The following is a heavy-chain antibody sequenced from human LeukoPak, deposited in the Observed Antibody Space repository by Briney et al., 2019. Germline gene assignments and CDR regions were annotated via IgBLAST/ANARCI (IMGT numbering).Heavy chain of an antibody. V-gene: IGHV3-23*01. J-gene: IGHJ5*02. Sequence: GGSLRLSCAASGFTFSSYAMTWFRRAPGKGLEWVSSITGSGDNTYYADSVKGRFTVSRDNSKNTLYLQMNSLRVEDTAVYYCAKDFGDYTLPRHNWFDPWGQGTLVTVSS. CDR1: GFTFSSYA. CDR3: AKDFGDYTLPRHNWFDP. D-gene: IGHD4-17*01. CDR2: ITGSGDNT.